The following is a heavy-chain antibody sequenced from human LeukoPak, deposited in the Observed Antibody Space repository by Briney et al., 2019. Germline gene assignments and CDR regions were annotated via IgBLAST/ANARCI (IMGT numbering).Heavy chain of an antibody. J-gene: IGHJ4*02. CDR1: GFTFSNYA. CDR2: INANGGGT. D-gene: IGHD3-9*01. Sequence: GGSLRLSCAASGFTFSNYAMHWVRQAPGMGLEYVSAINANGGGTYYADSVKGRFTISRDNSKSTLYLQLGSLRAEDMAVCFCARVLLTGYYYDYWGQGTLVTVSS. V-gene: IGHV3-64*02. CDR3: ARVLLTGYYYDY.